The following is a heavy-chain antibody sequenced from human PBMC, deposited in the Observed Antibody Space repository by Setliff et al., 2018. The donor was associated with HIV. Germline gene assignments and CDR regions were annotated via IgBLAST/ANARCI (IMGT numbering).Heavy chain of an antibody. D-gene: IGHD3-3*02. CDR3: ARRIYGDHDYRQDAFDV. CDR2: TNNDGSIT. J-gene: IGHJ3*01. V-gene: IGHV3-74*01. CDR1: GFTLSDHW. Sequence: PGGSLRLSCAASGFTLSDHWMHWVRQVPGKGLVWVSRTNNDGSITNYADFVKGRFTMSRDSAKNTLYLQMSSLRVEDTAVYFCARRIYGDHDYRQDAFDVWGPGTMVTVSS.